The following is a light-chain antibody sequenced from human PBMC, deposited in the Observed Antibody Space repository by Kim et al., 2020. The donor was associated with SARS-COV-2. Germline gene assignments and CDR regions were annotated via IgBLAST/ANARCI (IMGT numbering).Light chain of an antibody. J-gene: IGKJ2*01. Sequence: LSLSPGQRAPLSCRACQSVSSYLAWYQQKPGQAPRLLIYDASNGATGIPARFSGSGSGTDFTLTISSLEPEDFAVYYCQQRSNWYTFGQGTKLEI. CDR1: QSVSSY. CDR3: QQRSNWYT. CDR2: DAS. V-gene: IGKV3-11*01.